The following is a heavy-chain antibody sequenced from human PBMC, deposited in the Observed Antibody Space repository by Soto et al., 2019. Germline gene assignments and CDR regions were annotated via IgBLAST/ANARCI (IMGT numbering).Heavy chain of an antibody. Sequence: GVSLRLSCAASGFTFSSYAMSWVRQAPGKGLEWVSAISGSGGSTYYADSVKGRFTISRDNSKNTLYLQMNSLRAEDTAVYYCAKDGERYSSGSRIGYWGQGNLVTVSS. CDR2: ISGSGGST. CDR3: AKDGERYSSGSRIGY. J-gene: IGHJ4*02. D-gene: IGHD6-19*01. CDR1: GFTFSSYA. V-gene: IGHV3-23*01.